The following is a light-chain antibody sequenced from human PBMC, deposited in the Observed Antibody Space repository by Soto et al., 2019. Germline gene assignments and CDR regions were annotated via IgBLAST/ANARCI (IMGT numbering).Light chain of an antibody. CDR3: SSYTSSTTLV. CDR2: DVY. V-gene: IGLV2-14*03. CDR1: RGDIGGYNY. Sequence: QSVLTQPASVSASPGQLITISCTGTRGDIGGYNYVSWYQQHPGKAPKLMIYDVYHRPSGVSNRFSASKSGNTASLTISGLQAEDEADYYCSSYTSSTTLVFGTGTKVTVL. J-gene: IGLJ1*01.